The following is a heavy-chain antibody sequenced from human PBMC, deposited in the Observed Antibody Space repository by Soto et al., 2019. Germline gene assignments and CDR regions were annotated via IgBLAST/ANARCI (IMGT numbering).Heavy chain of an antibody. D-gene: IGHD3-10*01. Sequence: EVQLVESGGAFVQPGGSLRLSCAASGFTLSNYDMHWVRQATGKGLEWVSAIGPAGDTYYPGSVKGRFTISRENAKNSLYLQMNSLRAGDTAVYYCARSRGADFDYWGQGTLVTVSS. J-gene: IGHJ4*02. CDR1: GFTLSNYD. CDR2: IGPAGDT. V-gene: IGHV3-13*04. CDR3: ARSRGADFDY.